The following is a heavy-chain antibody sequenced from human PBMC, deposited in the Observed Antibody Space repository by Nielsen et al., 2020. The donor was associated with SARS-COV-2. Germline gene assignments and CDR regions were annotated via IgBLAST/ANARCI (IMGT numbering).Heavy chain of an antibody. Sequence: GESLKLSCAASGFTFDDYTMHWVRQAPGRGLEWVSFISWDGGTTYYADSVQGRFTISRHNSKNSLYLQMNSLRTEDTALYYCAKGSSSSGWYPAHWGQGTLVTVSS. D-gene: IGHD6-19*01. CDR3: AKGSSSSGWYPAH. V-gene: IGHV3-43*01. CDR1: GFTFDDYT. J-gene: IGHJ4*02. CDR2: ISWDGGTT.